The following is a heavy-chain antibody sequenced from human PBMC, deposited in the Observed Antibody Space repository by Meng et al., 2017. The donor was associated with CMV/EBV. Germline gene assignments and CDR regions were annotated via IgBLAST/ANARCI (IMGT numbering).Heavy chain of an antibody. CDR1: GFNFNDHY. CDR3: ARSLNIATRPGRDFDY. CDR2: ISSTGTTN. J-gene: IGHJ4*02. Sequence: GESLKISCAASGFNFNDHYLSWIRQAPGRGLEWISYISSTGTTNFYTDSVKGRFTISRDNGKSSLYLQMNSLRAEDTAVYYCARSLNIATRPGRDFDYWGQGALVTISS. D-gene: IGHD6-6*01. V-gene: IGHV3-11*04.